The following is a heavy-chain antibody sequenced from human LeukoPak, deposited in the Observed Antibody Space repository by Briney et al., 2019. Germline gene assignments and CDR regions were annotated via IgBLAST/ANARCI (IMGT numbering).Heavy chain of an antibody. J-gene: IGHJ6*03. D-gene: IGHD2-2*01. Sequence: SQTLSLTCTVSGGSLSGGSYYWSWIRQPAGKGLEWIGRIYTSGSTNYNPSLKSRVTISVDTSKNQFSLKLSSVTAADTAVYYCARDRRICSSTSCPTYYYYYYMDVWGKGTTVTVSS. CDR3: ARDRRICSSTSCPTYYYYYYMDV. CDR2: IYTSGST. CDR1: GGSLSGGSYY. V-gene: IGHV4-61*02.